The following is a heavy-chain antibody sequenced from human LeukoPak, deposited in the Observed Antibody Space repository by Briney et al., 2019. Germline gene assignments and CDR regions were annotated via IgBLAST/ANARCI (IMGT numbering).Heavy chain of an antibody. V-gene: IGHV3-66*01. CDR3: ARDNGYSSGWYPEY. CDR2: IYSGGST. CDR1: GFTVSSNY. Sequence: GGSLRLSCAASGFTVSSNYMSWVRQAPGKGLEWVSVIYSGGSTYYADSVKGRFTISRDNSNNTLYLQMNSLRAEDTAVYYCARDNGYSSGWYPEYWGQGALVTVSS. D-gene: IGHD6-19*01. J-gene: IGHJ4*02.